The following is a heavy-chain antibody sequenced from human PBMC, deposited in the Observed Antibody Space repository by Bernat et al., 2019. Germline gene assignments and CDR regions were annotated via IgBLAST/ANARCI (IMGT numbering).Heavy chain of an antibody. CDR2: INAGNGNT. J-gene: IGHJ3*02. Sequence: QVQLVQSGAEVNKPGASVKVSCKASGYTFTSYAMHWVRQAPGQRLEWMGWINAGNGNTKYSQKFQGRVTITRDTSASTADMELSSLRSEDTAVYYCARSKSVVTLDAFDNWGQGTMVTVSS. V-gene: IGHV1-3*01. CDR3: ARSKSVVTLDAFDN. CDR1: GYTFTSYA. D-gene: IGHD2-21*02.